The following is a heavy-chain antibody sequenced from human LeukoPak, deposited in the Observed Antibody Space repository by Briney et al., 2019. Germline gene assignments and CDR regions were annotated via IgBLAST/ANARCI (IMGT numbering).Heavy chain of an antibody. D-gene: IGHD3-10*01. CDR3: AKVPYSDYGSGRPPFMDV. CDR2: ISNTGTDT. CDR1: GFTFTNYA. V-gene: IGHV3-23*01. Sequence: GGSLRLSCVASGFTFTNYAMSWIRQAPGKGLEWVSTISNTGTDTYYADSVQGRFTISRDNSGNTLYLQMNNLRAEDTAIYYCAKVPYSDYGSGRPPFMDVWGQGTTVAVSS. J-gene: IGHJ6*02.